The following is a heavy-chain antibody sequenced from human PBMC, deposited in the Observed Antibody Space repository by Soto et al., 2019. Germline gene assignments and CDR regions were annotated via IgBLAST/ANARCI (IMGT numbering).Heavy chain of an antibody. V-gene: IGHV4-31*03. CDR1: GGSISSGGYY. CDR2: IYYSGST. J-gene: IGHJ3*02. CDR3: ARAPNGPFNI. Sequence: SATLSLTCTVSGGSISSGGYYWSWIRQHPGKGLEWIGYIYYSGSTYYNPSLKSRVTISVDTSKNQFSLKLNSVIPADPAVYYCARAPNGPFNIGGQGKMVTVS.